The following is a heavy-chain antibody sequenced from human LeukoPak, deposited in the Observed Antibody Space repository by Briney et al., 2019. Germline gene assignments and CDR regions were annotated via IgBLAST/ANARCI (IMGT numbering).Heavy chain of an antibody. CDR1: AFSLSAYN. CDR2: ISYTGTYI. J-gene: IGHJ4*02. CDR3: AREFYDYGDYGFFDY. V-gene: IGHV3-21*01. Sequence: GGSLRLSCAASAFSLSAYNMNWVRQAPGKGLEWVSSISYTGTYIYYADSVKGRFTISRDNAKNSLYLQMNSLRAEDTAVYYCAREFYDYGDYGFFDYWGQGTLVTVSS. D-gene: IGHD4-17*01.